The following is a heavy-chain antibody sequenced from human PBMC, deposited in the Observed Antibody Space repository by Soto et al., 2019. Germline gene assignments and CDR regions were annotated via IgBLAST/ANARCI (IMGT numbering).Heavy chain of an antibody. CDR3: ARLGDDSGWYFGWFDP. V-gene: IGHV5-51*01. CDR2: IYPGDSDT. D-gene: IGHD6-19*01. J-gene: IGHJ5*02. CDR1: GYSFTSYW. Sequence: PVESLKISCKGSGYSFTSYWIGWVRQMPGKGLEWMGIIYPGDSDTRYSPSFQGQVTISADKSISTAYLHWSSLKASDTAMYYCARLGDDSGWYFGWFDPWGQGTLVTVS.